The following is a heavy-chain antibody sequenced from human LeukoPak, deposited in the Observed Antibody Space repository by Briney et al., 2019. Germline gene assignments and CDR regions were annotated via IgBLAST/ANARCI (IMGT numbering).Heavy chain of an antibody. CDR1: GFTFSDYT. Sequence: PGGSLRLSCAASGFTFSDYTMHWVRQAPGKGLEWVAVISYDGGQKYHADSVKGRFTISRDNSKNTVSLQMNSLRAEDTAVFYCARANSSSWHYFDYWSQGTLVTVSS. CDR2: ISYDGGQK. J-gene: IGHJ4*02. D-gene: IGHD6-13*01. CDR3: ARANSSSWHYFDY. V-gene: IGHV3-30*04.